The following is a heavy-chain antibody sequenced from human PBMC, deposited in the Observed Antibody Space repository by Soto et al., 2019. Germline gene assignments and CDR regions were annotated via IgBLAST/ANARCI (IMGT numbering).Heavy chain of an antibody. V-gene: IGHV4-39*01. D-gene: IGHD2-15*01. CDR3: ARFTGGSCYH. CDR1: GGSISSSSYY. J-gene: IGHJ4*02. Sequence: SETLSLTCTVSGGSISSSSYYWGWIRQPPGKGLEWIGSIYYSGSTYYNPSLKSRVTISVDTSKNQFSLKLSSVTAADTAVYYCARFTGGSCYHWGQGTLVTVSS. CDR2: IYYSGST.